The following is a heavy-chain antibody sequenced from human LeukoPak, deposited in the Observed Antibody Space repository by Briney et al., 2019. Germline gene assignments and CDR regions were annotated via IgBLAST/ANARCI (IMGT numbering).Heavy chain of an antibody. D-gene: IGHD2-15*01. CDR3: ARGLFAADY. V-gene: IGHV3-64*01. Sequence: GGSLRLSCAASGFTFSSYAMHWVRQVPGKGLEYVSAISSNGGSTYYANSVKGRFTISRDNSKNTLYLQMGSLRAEDMAVYYCARGLFAADYWGQGTLVTVSS. J-gene: IGHJ4*02. CDR2: ISSNGGST. CDR1: GFTFSSYA.